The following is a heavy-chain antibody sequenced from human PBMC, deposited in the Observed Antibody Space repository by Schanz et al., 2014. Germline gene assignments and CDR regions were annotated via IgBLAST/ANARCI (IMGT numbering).Heavy chain of an antibody. CDR2: ISGNDANT. J-gene: IGHJ3*01. CDR1: GYDFHIYA. CDR3: APHDGDDSET. D-gene: IGHD3-16*01. Sequence: QVQLVQSGAEVKKPGASVTVSCKASGYDFHIYAYRWVRQAPGQGLEWMGWISGNDANTDYAQKFQDRVTRTTDTTTSRALMEERGVKSRDLAVDYWAPHDGDDSETWGQGTMVTVSA. V-gene: IGHV1-18*03.